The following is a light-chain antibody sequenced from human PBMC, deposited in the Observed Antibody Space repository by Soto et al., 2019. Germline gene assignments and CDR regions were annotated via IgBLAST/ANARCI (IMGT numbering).Light chain of an antibody. V-gene: IGLV2-14*01. Sequence: QSALTQPASVSGSPGQSITISCTGTSSDIGGYNYVSWYQQHPGKAPKLMIYEVNHRPSGVSDRFSGSKSGNTASLTISGRQAEDEADYYCSSYTSRSTVIFGGGTKLTVL. CDR3: SSYTSRSTVI. J-gene: IGLJ2*01. CDR1: SSDIGGYNY. CDR2: EVN.